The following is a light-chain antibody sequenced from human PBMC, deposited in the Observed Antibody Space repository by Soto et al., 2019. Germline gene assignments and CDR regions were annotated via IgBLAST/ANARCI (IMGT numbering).Light chain of an antibody. CDR2: EVS. CDR3: SSYTSSSTLHVL. J-gene: IGLJ2*01. Sequence: QSALTQPASVSGSPGQSITISCTGTSSDVGDYNYVSWYQQHPGKAPKLMIYEVSNRPSGVSNRFSGSKSGNTASLTISGLQAEDGADYYCSSYTSSSTLHVLFGGGTQLTVL. CDR1: SSDVGDYNY. V-gene: IGLV2-14*01.